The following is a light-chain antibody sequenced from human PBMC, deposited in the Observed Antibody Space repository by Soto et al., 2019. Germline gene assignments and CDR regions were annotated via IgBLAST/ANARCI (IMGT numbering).Light chain of an antibody. J-gene: IGKJ5*01. V-gene: IGKV1-39*01. CDR2: AAS. CDR3: QQSYSTPIT. CDR1: QSISSY. Sequence: DIQMTQSPSSLSASVGDRVTITCGAGQSISSYLNWYQQKPGKAPKLLSYAASSLQSGVPSRFSGSGSGTDFTLTSSSLQPEDFATYYCQQSYSTPITFGQGTRLEIK.